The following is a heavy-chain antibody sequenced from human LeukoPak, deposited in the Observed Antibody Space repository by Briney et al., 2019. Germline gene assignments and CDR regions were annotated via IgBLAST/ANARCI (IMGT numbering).Heavy chain of an antibody. Sequence: VGSLRLSCAASGFTFSSYSMNWVRQAPGKGLEWVSSISSSSSYIYYADSVKGRFTISRDNAKSSLYLQMNSLRAEDTAVYYCARDFWYSSSLIYWGQGTLVTVSS. D-gene: IGHD6-6*01. CDR1: GFTFSSYS. CDR3: ARDFWYSSSLIY. V-gene: IGHV3-21*01. CDR2: ISSSSSYI. J-gene: IGHJ4*02.